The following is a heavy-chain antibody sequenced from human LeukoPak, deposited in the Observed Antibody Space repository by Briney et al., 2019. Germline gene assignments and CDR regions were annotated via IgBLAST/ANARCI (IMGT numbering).Heavy chain of an antibody. V-gene: IGHV3-30-3*01. CDR1: GFTFSSYA. CDR3: AKVLNYDFWSGYYLMWIGAFDI. D-gene: IGHD3-3*01. Sequence: GRSLRLSCAASGFTFSSYAMHWVRQAPGKGLEWVAVRSYDGSNKYYADSVKGRFTISRDNSKNTLYLQMNSLRAEDTAVYYCAKVLNYDFWSGYYLMWIGAFDIWGQGTMVTVSS. J-gene: IGHJ3*02. CDR2: RSYDGSNK.